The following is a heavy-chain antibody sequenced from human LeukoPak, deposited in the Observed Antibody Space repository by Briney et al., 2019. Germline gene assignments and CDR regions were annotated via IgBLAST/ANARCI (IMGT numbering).Heavy chain of an antibody. V-gene: IGHV3-66*01. CDR2: ISSGGGT. CDR3: VKGGSSGWYGDY. J-gene: IGHJ4*02. Sequence: GGSLRLSCAASGITVISNYMTWVRQAPGKGLEWVSVISSGGGTYYAGSVKGRFTISRDISKNTVYLQMNSLRAEDTAVYFCVKGGSSGWYGDYWGQGALVTVSS. D-gene: IGHD6-19*01. CDR1: GITVISNY.